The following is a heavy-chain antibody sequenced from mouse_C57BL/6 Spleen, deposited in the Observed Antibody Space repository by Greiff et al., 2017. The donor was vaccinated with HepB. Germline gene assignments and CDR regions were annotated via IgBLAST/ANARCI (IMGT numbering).Heavy chain of an antibody. Sequence: QVQLQQPGAELVKPGASVKLSCKASGYTFTSYWMQWVKQRPGQGLEWIGEIDPSDSYTNYNQKFKGKATLTVDTSSSTAYMQLSSLTSEDSAVYYCARGGDQASWFAYWGQGTLVTVSS. J-gene: IGHJ3*01. CDR1: GYTFTSYW. CDR2: IDPSDSYT. V-gene: IGHV1-50*01. D-gene: IGHD3-2*02. CDR3: ARGGDQASWFAY.